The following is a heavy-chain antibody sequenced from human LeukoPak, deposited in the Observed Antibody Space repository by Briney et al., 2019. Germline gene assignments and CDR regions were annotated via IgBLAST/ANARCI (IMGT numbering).Heavy chain of an antibody. J-gene: IGHJ4*02. Sequence: GGSLRLSCAASGLTFGNNYMNWVRQAPGKGLEWVSLIFSHGETSYADSVKGRFTISRDNSKNTLYLQMNGLRVEDTAVYYCARDPPAVSINTYAWGQGTLVTVSS. CDR1: GLTFGNNY. CDR2: IFSHGET. V-gene: IGHV3-66*01. CDR3: ARDPPAVSINTYA. D-gene: IGHD2-8*01.